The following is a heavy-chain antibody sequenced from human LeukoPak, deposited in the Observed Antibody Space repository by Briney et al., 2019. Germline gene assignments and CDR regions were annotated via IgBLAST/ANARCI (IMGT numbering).Heavy chain of an antibody. CDR2: IYYSGST. CDR3: ARVRGASETFDY. V-gene: IGHV4-39*07. CDR1: GGSISSSSYY. D-gene: IGHD4/OR15-4a*01. J-gene: IGHJ4*02. Sequence: SETLSLTCTVSGGSISSSSYYWGWIRQPPGKGLEWIGSIYYSGSTYYNPSLKSRVTISVDTSKNQFSLKLSSVTAADTAVYYCARVRGASETFDYWGQGTLVTVSS.